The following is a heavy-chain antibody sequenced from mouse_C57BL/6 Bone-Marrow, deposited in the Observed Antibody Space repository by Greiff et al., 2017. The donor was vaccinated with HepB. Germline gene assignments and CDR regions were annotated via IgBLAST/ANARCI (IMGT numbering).Heavy chain of an antibody. V-gene: IGHV1-18*01. Sequence: VQLQQSGPELVKPGASVKIPCKASGYTFTVYNMDWVKQSHGKSLEWIGDSNPNNGGTIYNQKFKGKATLTVDKSSSTAYMELRSLTSEDTAVYYCARWVWYPYAMDYWAQGASGTVSA. CDR3: ARWVWYPYAMDY. CDR2: SNPNNGGT. CDR1: GYTFTVYN. D-gene: IGHD2-10*02. J-gene: IGHJ4*01.